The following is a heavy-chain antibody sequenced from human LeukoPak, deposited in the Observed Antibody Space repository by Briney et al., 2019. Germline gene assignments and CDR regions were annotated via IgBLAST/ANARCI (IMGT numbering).Heavy chain of an antibody. CDR1: GSTLRSMP. CDR2: ISGSGGST. J-gene: IGHJ4*02. V-gene: IGHV3-23*01. CDR3: ANLYGDYDYYFDY. Sequence: GGPLRPSFAAPGSTLRSMPLTWFRQPPGKGLDWVSPISGSGGSTYYADSVKGRFTISRDNSKNTLYLQMNSLRAEDTAVYYCANLYGDYDYYFDYWGQGTLVTVSS. D-gene: IGHD4-17*01.